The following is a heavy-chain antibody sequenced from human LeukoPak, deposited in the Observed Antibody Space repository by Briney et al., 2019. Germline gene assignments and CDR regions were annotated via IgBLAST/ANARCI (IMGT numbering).Heavy chain of an antibody. CDR3: AKSLRYFDWLSEIDFDY. J-gene: IGHJ4*02. CDR2: ISGSGGST. D-gene: IGHD3-9*01. Sequence: GGSLRLSCAASGFTFSSYAMSWVRQAPGKGLEWVSAISGSGGSTYYADSVKGRFTISRDNSKNTLYLQMNSLRAEDTAVYYCAKSLRYFDWLSEIDFDYWGQGTLVTVSS. CDR1: GFTFSSYA. V-gene: IGHV3-23*01.